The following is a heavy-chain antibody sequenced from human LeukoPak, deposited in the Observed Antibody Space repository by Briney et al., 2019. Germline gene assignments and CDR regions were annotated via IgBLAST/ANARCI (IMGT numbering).Heavy chain of an antibody. CDR1: GFTFSSYG. J-gene: IGHJ4*02. V-gene: IGHV3-33*06. CDR3: AKDDITIFGVAPFDY. CDR2: IWYDGSNK. D-gene: IGHD3-3*01. Sequence: GGSLRLSCAASGFTFSSYGMHWVRQAPGKGLEWVAVIWYDGSNKYYADSVKGRFTISRDNSKNTLYLQMNSLRAEDTAVYYCAKDDITIFGVAPFDYWGQGTLVTVSS.